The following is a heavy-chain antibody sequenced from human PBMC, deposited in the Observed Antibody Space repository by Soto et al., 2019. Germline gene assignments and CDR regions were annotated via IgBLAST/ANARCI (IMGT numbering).Heavy chain of an antibody. J-gene: IGHJ4*02. D-gene: IGHD3-22*01. CDR3: ARGHPLYYYDSSGYYNY. Sequence: GGSLRLSCAASGFTFSSYEMNWVRQAPGKGLEWVSYISSSGSTIYYADSVKGRFTISRDNAKNSLYLQMNSLRAEDTAVYYCARGHPLYYYDSSGYYNYWGQGTLVTVSS. CDR1: GFTFSSYE. V-gene: IGHV3-48*03. CDR2: ISSSGSTI.